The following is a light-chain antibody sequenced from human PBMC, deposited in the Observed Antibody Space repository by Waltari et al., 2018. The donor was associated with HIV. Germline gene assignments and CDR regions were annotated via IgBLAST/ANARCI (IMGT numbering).Light chain of an antibody. Sequence: QSVLTQPPSVSGAPGQRVTISCSGSGSNIRSNFVNWYQQLPVTAPRVLIYNDDQRPSGVPARFSGSKSGTTASLAISGLHSEDEAEYYCAAWDDTLNVYVFGSGTKVTVL. CDR2: NDD. V-gene: IGLV1-44*01. CDR1: GSNIRSNF. CDR3: AAWDDTLNVYV. J-gene: IGLJ1*01.